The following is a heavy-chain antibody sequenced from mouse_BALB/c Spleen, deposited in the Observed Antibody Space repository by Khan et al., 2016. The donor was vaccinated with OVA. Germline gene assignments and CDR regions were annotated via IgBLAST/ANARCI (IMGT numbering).Heavy chain of an antibody. CDR3: ARRTTDYAMDY. CDR2: INPRRGYT. D-gene: IGHD2-14*01. Sequence: QVQLQQSGAELARPGASVKMSCKASGYTFTSNTMHWIKQRPGQGLEWIGYINPRRGYTIYNQKFKDKATLTADISSSTAYMQLSSLTSDDSAVYYCARRTTDYAMDYWGQGTSGTVSS. CDR1: GYTFTSNT. V-gene: IGHV1-4*01. J-gene: IGHJ4*01.